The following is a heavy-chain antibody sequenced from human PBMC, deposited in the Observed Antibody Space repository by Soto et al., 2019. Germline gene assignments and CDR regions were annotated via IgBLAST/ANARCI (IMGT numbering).Heavy chain of an antibody. V-gene: IGHV1-18*01. CDR2: ISSYNDKT. Sequence: QVQLVQSGAEVKKPGASVKVSCKTSGYTFRTYGISWVRQAPGQGLEWMGWISSYNDKTKYSQKIEGRATMTTDTFTSTAYLELRSLRADDTAVYYCARDSHDYDSSYWYVDFWGRGTLVTVSS. CDR1: GYTFRTYG. CDR3: ARDSHDYDSSYWYVDF. D-gene: IGHD3-22*01. J-gene: IGHJ2*01.